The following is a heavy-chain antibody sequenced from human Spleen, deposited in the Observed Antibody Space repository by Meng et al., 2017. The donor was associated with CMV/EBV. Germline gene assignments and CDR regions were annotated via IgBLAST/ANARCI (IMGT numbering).Heavy chain of an antibody. CDR2: IDPKTGGT. D-gene: IGHD3-3*01. J-gene: IGHJ5*02. CDR3: ARVTTRTIFGVFDP. CDR1: GYTFTSYD. V-gene: IGHV1-2*02. Sequence: ASVKVSCKASGYTFTSYDINWVRQAPGQGLEWVGYIDPKTGGTNFAQKFQGRVTMTRDTSINTASMELSRLRSDDTAIYYCARVTTRTIFGVFDPWGQGTLVTVSS.